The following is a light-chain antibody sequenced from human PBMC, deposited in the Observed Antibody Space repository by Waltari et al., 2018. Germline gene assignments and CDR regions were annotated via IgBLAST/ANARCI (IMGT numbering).Light chain of an antibody. CDR1: ESISSW. CDR2: TTS. CDR3: QQYKSYPWT. Sequence: DIQMTQSPSTLSASVGARVTIPCRASESISSWLAWYQHKPGEAPNLLIYTTSSLEGGVPSRFSGRGSGTEFTLTISSLQADDYATYYCQQYKSYPWTFGQGTKVEIK. V-gene: IGKV1-5*03. J-gene: IGKJ1*01.